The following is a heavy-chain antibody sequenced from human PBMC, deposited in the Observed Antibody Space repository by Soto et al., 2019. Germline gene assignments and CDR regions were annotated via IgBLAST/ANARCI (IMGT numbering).Heavy chain of an antibody. V-gene: IGHV1-2*04. J-gene: IGHJ4*02. CDR2: INPNSGGT. CDR3: ARAYSSSLFYYLDY. Sequence: ASVKVSCKASGYTFTGYYMHWVRQAPGLGLEWMGWINPNSGGTNYAQKFQGWVTMTRDTSITAAYMELSRLRSDDSAVYYCARAYSSSLFYYLDYWGQGTLVTVSS. D-gene: IGHD6-6*01. CDR1: GYTFTGYY.